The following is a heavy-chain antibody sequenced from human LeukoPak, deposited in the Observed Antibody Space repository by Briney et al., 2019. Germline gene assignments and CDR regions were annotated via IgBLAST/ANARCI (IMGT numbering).Heavy chain of an antibody. CDR3: AREKEQWLVFDY. J-gene: IGHJ4*02. Sequence: GGSLRLSCVASGFAVGSNYMSWVRQAPGKGLEWVSLIYSGGAIRYADSVKGRFTISRDNSKNTLYLQMNSLRAEDTAVYYCAREKEQWLVFDYWGQGTLVTVSS. CDR1: GFAVGSNY. V-gene: IGHV3-53*05. D-gene: IGHD6-19*01. CDR2: IYSGGAI.